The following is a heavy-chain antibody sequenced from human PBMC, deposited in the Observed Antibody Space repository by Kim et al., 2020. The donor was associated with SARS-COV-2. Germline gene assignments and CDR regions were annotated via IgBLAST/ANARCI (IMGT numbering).Heavy chain of an antibody. CDR1: GFTFTKYW. J-gene: IGHJ4*02. D-gene: IGHD6-13*01. CDR3: GRDYSD. Sequence: GGSLRLSCAASGFTFTKYWMSWVRQAPGKGLEWVANIKEDGSEKYYVDSVKGRFTISRDNAKNSLYLQMNSLRVEDTAIYFCGRDYSDWGQVTLFTVSS. CDR2: IKEDGSEK. V-gene: IGHV3-7*01.